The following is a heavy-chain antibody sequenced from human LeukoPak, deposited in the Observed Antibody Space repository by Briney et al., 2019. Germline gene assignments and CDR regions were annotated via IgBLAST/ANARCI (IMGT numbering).Heavy chain of an antibody. CDR1: GYSFTSFY. CDR3: VRYPLGATGSGT. Sequence: SVKLSRKLYGYSFTSFYINWERQASEHWLEWMGSIVPRSGHTPCAHKSQARLTMTSDTSTNTSYMELSDLTSQPTAVYYCVRYPLGATGSGTWGQGTLVTVSA. J-gene: IGHJ5*02. D-gene: IGHD1-1*01. CDR2: IVPRSGHT. V-gene: IGHV1-8*01.